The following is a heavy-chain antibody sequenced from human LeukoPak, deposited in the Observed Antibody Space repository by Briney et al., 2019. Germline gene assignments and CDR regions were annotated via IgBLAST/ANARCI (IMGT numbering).Heavy chain of an antibody. CDR3: ARVGEAAYTYYYYYMDV. J-gene: IGHJ6*03. CDR2: INHSGST. V-gene: IGHV4-34*01. D-gene: IGHD3-16*01. CDR1: GGSFSGYY. Sequence: PSETLSLTCAVYGGSFSGYYWSWIRQPPGKGLEWIGEINHSGSTNYNPSLKSRVTISVDTSKNQFSLKLSSVTAADTVVYYCARVGEAAYTYYYYYMDVWGKGTTVTVSS.